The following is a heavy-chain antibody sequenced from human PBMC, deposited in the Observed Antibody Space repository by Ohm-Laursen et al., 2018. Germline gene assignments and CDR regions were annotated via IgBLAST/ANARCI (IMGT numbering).Heavy chain of an antibody. V-gene: IGHV3-9*01. Sequence: SLRLSYAASGFTFDDYAMHWVRQAPGKGLEWVSGISWNSGSIGYADSVKGRFTISRDNAKNSLYLQMNSLRAEDTAVYYCARLATGSSSYYFDYWGQGTLVTVSS. CDR1: GFTFDDYA. CDR2: ISWNSGSI. CDR3: ARLATGSSSYYFDY. J-gene: IGHJ4*02. D-gene: IGHD3-10*01.